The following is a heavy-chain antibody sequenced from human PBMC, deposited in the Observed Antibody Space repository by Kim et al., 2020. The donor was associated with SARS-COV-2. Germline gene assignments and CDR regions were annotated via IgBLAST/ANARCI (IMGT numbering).Heavy chain of an antibody. CDR2: IYYSGST. CDR3: ARVGATDMVRGVIGFRNWYFDR. Sequence: SETLSLTCTVSGGSISSYYWSWIRQPPGKGLEWIGYIYYSGSTNYNPSLKSRVTISVDTSKNQFSLKLSSVTAADTAVYYCARVGATDMVRGVIGFRNWYFDRWGRGTLVTVSS. D-gene: IGHD3-10*01. V-gene: IGHV4-59*01. J-gene: IGHJ2*01. CDR1: GGSISSYY.